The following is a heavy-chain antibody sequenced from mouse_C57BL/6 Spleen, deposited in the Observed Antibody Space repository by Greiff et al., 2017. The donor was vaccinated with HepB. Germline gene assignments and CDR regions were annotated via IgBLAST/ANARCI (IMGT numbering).Heavy chain of an antibody. Sequence: QVQLQQPGAELVKPGASVKLSCKASGYTFTSYWMHWVKQRPGQGLEWIGMIHPNSGSTNYNEKFKSKATLTVDKSSSTAYMRLSSLTSEDAAVYYCARRAYYYGSSYDDVDDWGQGTTLTVAS. CDR3: ARRAYYYGSSYDDVDD. V-gene: IGHV1-64*01. J-gene: IGHJ2*01. CDR2: IHPNSGST. D-gene: IGHD1-1*01. CDR1: GYTFTSYW.